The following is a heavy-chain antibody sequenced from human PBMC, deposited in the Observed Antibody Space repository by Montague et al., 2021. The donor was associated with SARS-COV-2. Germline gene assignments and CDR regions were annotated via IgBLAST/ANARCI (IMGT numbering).Heavy chain of an antibody. CDR3: ARDRDDSLTGYSNDAFDI. D-gene: IGHD3-9*01. CDR1: GGSVSNGLYY. J-gene: IGHJ3*02. Sequence: TLSLTCTVSGGSVSNGLYYWSWIRQPAGKGLEWIGRIYTSGTTTYNPSLESRVTISLDTSKNQFSLKLSSVTAADTGIYYCARDRDDSLTGYSNDAFDIWGQGTMVTVSS. CDR2: IYTSGTT. V-gene: IGHV4-61*02.